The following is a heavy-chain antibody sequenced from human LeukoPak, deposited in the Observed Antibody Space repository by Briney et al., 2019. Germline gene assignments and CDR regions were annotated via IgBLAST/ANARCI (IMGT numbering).Heavy chain of an antibody. J-gene: IGHJ4*02. CDR3: ASESLAVRGAIDY. CDR1: GFTFGSYT. Sequence: GGSLRLSCAASGFTFGSYTMNWVRQAPGKGPEWLSYITSSSSTIYYADSVKGRFTISRDNAKNSLYLQMNSLRAEDTAVYYCASESLAVRGAIDYWGQGTLVTVSS. D-gene: IGHD3-10*01. CDR2: ITSSSSTI. V-gene: IGHV3-48*04.